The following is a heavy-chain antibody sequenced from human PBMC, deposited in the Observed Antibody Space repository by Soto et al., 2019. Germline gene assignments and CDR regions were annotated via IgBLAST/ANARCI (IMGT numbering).Heavy chain of an antibody. V-gene: IGHV3-48*01. Sequence: GGSLRLSCAASGFTFSSYSMNWVRQAPGKGLEWVSYISSSSSTIYYADSVKGRFTISRDNAKNSLYLQMNSLRAEDTAVYYCAREPVAFLAGRDAFDIWGQGTMVTVSS. CDR1: GFTFSSYS. J-gene: IGHJ3*02. D-gene: IGHD6-19*01. CDR2: ISSSSSTI. CDR3: AREPVAFLAGRDAFDI.